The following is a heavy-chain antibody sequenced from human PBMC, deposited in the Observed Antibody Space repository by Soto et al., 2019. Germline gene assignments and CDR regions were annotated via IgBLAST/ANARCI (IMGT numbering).Heavy chain of an antibody. J-gene: IGHJ6*02. CDR1: GGTFSSYA. CDR3: ARGAIPPLPHIVGVVADMDV. Sequence: QVQLVQSGAEVKKPGSSVKVSCKASGGTFSSYAISWVRQAPGQGLEWIGGIIPIFGTANYAQKFQGRVTITADESTSTAYMELSSLRSEDTAVYYCARGAIPPLPHIVGVVADMDVWGQGTTVTVSS. CDR2: IIPIFGTA. V-gene: IGHV1-69*12. D-gene: IGHD2-15*01.